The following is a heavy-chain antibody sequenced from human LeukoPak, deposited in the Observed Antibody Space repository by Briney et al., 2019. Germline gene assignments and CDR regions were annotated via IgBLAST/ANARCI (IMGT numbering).Heavy chain of an antibody. CDR1: GYSFTNYW. J-gene: IGHJ4*02. CDR3: ARLSYYGSGLLDY. D-gene: IGHD3-10*01. CDR2: IDPSDSNT. V-gene: IGHV5-10-1*01. Sequence: GESLKISCKASGYSFTNYWISWVRQMPGKGLEWMGRIDPSDSNTNYSPSLQGHVTISADKSINTAYLQWSSLKVSDTAMYYCARLSYYGSGLLDYWGQGTRVTVSS.